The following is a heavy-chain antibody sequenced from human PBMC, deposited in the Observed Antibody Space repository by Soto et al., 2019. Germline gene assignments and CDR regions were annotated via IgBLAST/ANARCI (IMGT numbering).Heavy chain of an antibody. V-gene: IGHV3-66*01. J-gene: IGHJ3*02. CDR3: AGDRSYCSSTSCYVVAFDI. CDR1: GFTVSSNY. Sequence: GGSLRLSCAASGFTVSSNYMSWVRQAPGEGLEWVSVIYSGGSTYYADSVKGRFTISRDNSKNTLYLQMNSLRAEDTAVYYCAGDRSYCSSTSCYVVAFDIWGQGTMVTVSS. CDR2: IYSGGST. D-gene: IGHD2-2*01.